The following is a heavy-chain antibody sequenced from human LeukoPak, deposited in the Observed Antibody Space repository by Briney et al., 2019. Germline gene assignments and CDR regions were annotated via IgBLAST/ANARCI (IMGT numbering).Heavy chain of an antibody. CDR3: AKTVTSRSWWLDP. V-gene: IGHV1-18*01. Sequence: ASVKVSCKASGYSFSSYGISWVRQAPGQGLEYMGWISAYNGNTYYVQRLQGRVTMTTDTSTSTAYMELRSLRSDDTAVYYCAKTVTSRSWWLDPWGQGTLVTASS. J-gene: IGHJ5*02. CDR2: ISAYNGNT. D-gene: IGHD4-17*01. CDR1: GYSFSSYG.